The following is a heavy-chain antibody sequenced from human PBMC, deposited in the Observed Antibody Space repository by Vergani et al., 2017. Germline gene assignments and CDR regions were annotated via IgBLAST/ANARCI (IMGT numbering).Heavy chain of an antibody. CDR1: GGSISSYY. J-gene: IGHJ5*02. CDR2: IYYSGST. V-gene: IGHV4-59*01. CDR3: ARDPSDGGNPNWFDP. D-gene: IGHD4-23*01. Sequence: QVQLQESGPGLVKPSETLSLTCTVSGGSISSYYWSRIRQPPGKGLEWIGYIYYSGSTNYNPSLKSRVTISVDTSKNQFSLKLSSVTAADTAVYYCARDPSDGGNPNWFDPWGQGTLVTVSS.